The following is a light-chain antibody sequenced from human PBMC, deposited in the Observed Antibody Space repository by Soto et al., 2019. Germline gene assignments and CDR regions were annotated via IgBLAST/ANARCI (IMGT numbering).Light chain of an antibody. CDR1: SSDVGGYNY. CDR2: DVS. CDR3: SSYTSISLVV. V-gene: IGLV2-14*03. Sequence: QSALTQPASVSGSPGQSITISCTGTSSDVGGYNYVSWYQHHPGKAPKLMIYDVSNRTYGVSNRFSGSTSGNTAPLNISGLQAEDEADYYCSSYTSISLVVFGGGTKVTLL. J-gene: IGLJ2*01.